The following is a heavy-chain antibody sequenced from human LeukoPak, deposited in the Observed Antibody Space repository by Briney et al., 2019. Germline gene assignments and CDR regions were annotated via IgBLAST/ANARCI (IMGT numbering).Heavy chain of an antibody. CDR3: ARDRDTSGYYSGFDY. Sequence: SETLSLTCTVSGGSIGTYYWSWIRQPPGKGLEWIGYIDYSGSTNYNPSLKSRVTISVDTSKNQFSLNLTSVTAADTAVYYCARDRDTSGYYSGFDYWGQGTLVTVSS. CDR2: IDYSGST. V-gene: IGHV4-59*01. J-gene: IGHJ4*02. CDR1: GGSIGTYY. D-gene: IGHD3-22*01.